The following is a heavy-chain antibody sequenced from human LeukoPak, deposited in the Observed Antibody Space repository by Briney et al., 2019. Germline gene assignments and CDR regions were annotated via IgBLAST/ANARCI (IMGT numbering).Heavy chain of an antibody. Sequence: SVKVSCKASGGTFSSYAISWVRQAPGQGLEWIGRIIPIFGTANYAQRFQGRVTITTDESTSTAYMELSSLRSEDTAVYYCAREAAPTIFGVVIPHMDVWGKGTTVTVSS. CDR3: AREAAPTIFGVVIPHMDV. J-gene: IGHJ6*03. D-gene: IGHD3-3*01. CDR1: GGTFSSYA. CDR2: IIPIFGTA. V-gene: IGHV1-69*05.